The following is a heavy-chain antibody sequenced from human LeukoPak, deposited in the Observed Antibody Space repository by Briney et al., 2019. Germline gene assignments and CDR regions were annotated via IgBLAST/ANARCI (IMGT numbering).Heavy chain of an antibody. J-gene: IGHJ6*03. CDR3: ARPALYCSSTVGPPYIDV. D-gene: IGHD2-2*01. CDR2: IYPGDSDT. Sequence: GESLKISCKGPGYSFTSYWIGWVRQMPGKGLEWMGIIYPGDSDTRYSPSFQGQVNLSADKSISTAYLQWGSLKASDTATYYCARPALYCSSTVGPPYIDVWGKGTTVTVSS. V-gene: IGHV5-51*01. CDR1: GYSFTSYW.